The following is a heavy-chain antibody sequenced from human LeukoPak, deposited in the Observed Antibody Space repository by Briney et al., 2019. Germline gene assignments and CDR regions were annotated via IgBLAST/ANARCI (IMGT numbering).Heavy chain of an antibody. CDR2: IKTDGTEE. CDR1: GFSFTNHW. D-gene: IGHD2-15*01. V-gene: IGHV3-7*01. J-gene: IGHJ3*01. Sequence: QPGGSLRPSCTASGFSFTNHWMSWVRQAPGRGLECVANIKTDGTEENYVDSVKGRFTISRDNAKNTLYLQMNSLRVEDTAVYYCVRLSDTEGGSTSYRPSDVWGQGAMVTVSA. CDR3: VRLSDTEGGSTSYRPSDV.